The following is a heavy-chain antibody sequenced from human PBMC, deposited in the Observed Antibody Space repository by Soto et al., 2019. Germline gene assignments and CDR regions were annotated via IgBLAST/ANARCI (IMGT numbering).Heavy chain of an antibody. D-gene: IGHD3-10*01. J-gene: IGHJ4*02. CDR3: AHRRKGLWFGELSNHYFDY. CDR2: IYWDDDK. CDR1: GFSLSTSGVG. V-gene: IGHV2-5*02. Sequence: QITLKESGPTLVKPTQTLTLTCTFSGFSLSTSGVGVGWIRQPPGKALEWLALIYWDDDKRYSPSLKSRLTITKDTSKNQVVLTMTNMDPVDTATYYCAHRRKGLWFGELSNHYFDYWGQGTLVTVSS.